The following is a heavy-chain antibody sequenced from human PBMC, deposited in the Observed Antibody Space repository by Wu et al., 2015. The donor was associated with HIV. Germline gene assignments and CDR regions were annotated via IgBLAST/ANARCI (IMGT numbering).Heavy chain of an antibody. D-gene: IGHD3-10*01. CDR1: GGTFSSYV. CDR2: INSKSGDT. Sequence: QVQLVQSGAEVKKPGSSVKVSCTGSGGTFSSYVTAWVRQAPGQGLEWMGWINSKSGDTNYAQKFQGRVTMTRDTSISTAYMELSRLRSDDTAVYFCARDFSGFYYYMDVWGKGTTVTVSS. J-gene: IGHJ6*03. CDR3: ARDFSGFYYYMDV. V-gene: IGHV1-2*02.